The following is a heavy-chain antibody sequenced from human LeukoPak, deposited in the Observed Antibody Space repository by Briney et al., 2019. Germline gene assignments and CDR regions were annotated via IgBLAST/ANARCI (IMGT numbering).Heavy chain of an antibody. CDR1: GYTFTSYA. D-gene: IGHD3-22*01. V-gene: IGHV1-3*01. Sequence: ASVEVSCKASGYTFTSYAMHWVRQAPGQRLEWMGWINAGNGNTKYSQKFQGRVTITRDTSASTAYMELSSLRSEDTAVYYCARIDSSGSPGDYWGQGTLVTVSS. J-gene: IGHJ4*02. CDR3: ARIDSSGSPGDY. CDR2: INAGNGNT.